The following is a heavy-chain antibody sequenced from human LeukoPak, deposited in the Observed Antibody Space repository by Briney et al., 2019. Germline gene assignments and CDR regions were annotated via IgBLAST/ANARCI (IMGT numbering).Heavy chain of an antibody. CDR2: ISAYGNT. D-gene: IGHD2-15*01. CDR3: ARGIIGYYFDY. J-gene: IGHJ4*02. Sequence: ASGKVSCKTSGYTFTIYGISWVRQAPGQGLEWMGLISAYGNTNYAQNLQGRVTMTTDTSTSTAYMELRSLRSDDTAVYYCARGIIGYYFDYWGQGTLVTVSS. CDR1: GYTFTIYG. V-gene: IGHV1-18*01.